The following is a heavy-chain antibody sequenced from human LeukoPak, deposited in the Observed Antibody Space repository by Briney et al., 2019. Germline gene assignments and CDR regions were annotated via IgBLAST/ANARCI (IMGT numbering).Heavy chain of an antibody. CDR2: ISSSSSYI. V-gene: IGHV3-21*01. CDR3: ARVRSYGDDAYFDY. D-gene: IGHD4-17*01. J-gene: IGHJ4*02. Sequence: GGSLRLSCAASGFTVSSNYMSWVRQAPGKGLEWVSSISSSSSYIYYADSVKGRFTISRDNAKNSLYLQMNSLGAEDTAVYYCARVRSYGDDAYFDYWGQGTLVTVSS. CDR1: GFTVSSNY.